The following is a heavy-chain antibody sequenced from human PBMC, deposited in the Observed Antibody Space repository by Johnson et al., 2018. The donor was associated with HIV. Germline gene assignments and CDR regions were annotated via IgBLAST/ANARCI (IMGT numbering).Heavy chain of an antibody. Sequence: QVQLVESGGGLVQPGGSLRLSCAASGFTFKDYYMNWVRQTPGKGLEWVAHISSSGTTKYYADSVKGRFTISRDNTKKSLYLEMNSLRVDDTAIYYCTRESTPWGADYVGDGLDVWGQGTMVAVSS. CDR3: TRESTPWGADYVGDGLDV. CDR2: ISSSGTTK. CDR1: GFTFKDYY. V-gene: IGHV3-11*04. J-gene: IGHJ3*01. D-gene: IGHD4-17*01.